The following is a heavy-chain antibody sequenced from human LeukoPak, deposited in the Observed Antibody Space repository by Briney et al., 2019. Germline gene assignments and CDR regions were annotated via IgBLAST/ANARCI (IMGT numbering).Heavy chain of an antibody. V-gene: IGHV3-7*01. Sequence: GGSLRLSCAGSGFTFSSFWMSWVRQAPGKGLEWVANIKQDGTEKYYVDSVKGRFTISRDNAKNSLYLQMNSLGAEDTAVYYCAEGGYSGSSGDFDYWGQGTLVTVSS. J-gene: IGHJ4*02. CDR3: AEGGYSGSSGDFDY. CDR1: GFTFSSFW. CDR2: IKQDGTEK. D-gene: IGHD1-26*01.